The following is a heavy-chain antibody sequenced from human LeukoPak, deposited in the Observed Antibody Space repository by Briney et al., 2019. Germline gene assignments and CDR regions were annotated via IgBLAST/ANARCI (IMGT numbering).Heavy chain of an antibody. V-gene: IGHV4-59*01. J-gene: IGHJ5*02. CDR2: IYHSGST. CDR3: TKEGRNQRWFDP. Sequence: SETLSLTCTVSGGSISSYYWSWIRQPPGKGLEWIGYIYHSGSTNYNPSLKSRVTISMDTSKNQFSLTLTSVTAADTAVYYCTKEGRNQRWFDPWGQGTLVTVSS. D-gene: IGHD6-25*01. CDR1: GGSISSYY.